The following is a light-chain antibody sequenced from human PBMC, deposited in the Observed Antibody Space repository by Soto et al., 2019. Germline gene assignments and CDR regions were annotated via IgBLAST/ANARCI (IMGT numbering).Light chain of an antibody. V-gene: IGLV2-23*01. Sequence: QSALTQPASVSGSPGQSITISCTGTSSDVGNYNLVSWSQQHPGKAPKVLIYEATKRPSGVSNRFSGSKSGNTASLTISGPQAEDEADYYCCSFAGGSTLVFGGGTKLTVL. J-gene: IGLJ2*01. CDR1: SSDVGNYNL. CDR2: EAT. CDR3: CSFAGGSTLV.